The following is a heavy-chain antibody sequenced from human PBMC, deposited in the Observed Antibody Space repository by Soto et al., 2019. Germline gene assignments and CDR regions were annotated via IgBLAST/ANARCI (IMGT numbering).Heavy chain of an antibody. CDR1: GGSISGYY. J-gene: IGHJ4*02. Sequence: SETLSLTCPVSGGSISGYYWSWIRQPPGKGLEWIGYIYYSGTTSYNPSLNSRVTMSVDTSKNQFSLKVNSVTAADTAVYYCARESYYGSGAAVVAYWGQGTLVTVSS. V-gene: IGHV4-59*01. D-gene: IGHD3-10*01. CDR3: ARESYYGSGAAVVAY. CDR2: IYYSGTT.